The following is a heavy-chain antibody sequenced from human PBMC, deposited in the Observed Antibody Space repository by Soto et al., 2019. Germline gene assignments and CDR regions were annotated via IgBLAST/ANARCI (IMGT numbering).Heavy chain of an antibody. Sequence: QVPLVQSGAEVKKPGASVKVSCKASGYTFTSYDINWVRQATGQGLEWMGWMNPNSGNTGYAQKFQGRVTMTRNTSISTAYMELSSLRSEDTAVYYCARAGYCGSTSCYAGYNWFDPWGQGTLVTVSS. CDR3: ARAGYCGSTSCYAGYNWFDP. V-gene: IGHV1-8*01. CDR1: GYTFTSYD. J-gene: IGHJ5*02. CDR2: MNPNSGNT. D-gene: IGHD2-2*01.